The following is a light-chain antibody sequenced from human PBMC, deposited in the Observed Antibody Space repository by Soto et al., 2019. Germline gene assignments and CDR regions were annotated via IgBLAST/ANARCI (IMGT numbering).Light chain of an antibody. CDR3: QQYNTYST. CDR1: ESISSW. J-gene: IGKJ1*01. CDR2: KAS. Sequence: DIQMTQSPSTLSASVGDRVTITCRASESISSWLAWYQQKPGKAPKLLIYKASSLERGVPSRFSGSGSGTEFTLTISSLQPDDFATYYCQQYNTYSTVGQGTKVEIE. V-gene: IGKV1-5*03.